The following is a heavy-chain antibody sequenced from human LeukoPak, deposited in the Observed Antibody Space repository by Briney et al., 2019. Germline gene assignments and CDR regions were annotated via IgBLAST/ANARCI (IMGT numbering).Heavy chain of an antibody. V-gene: IGHV1-18*01. CDR2: ISAYNGNT. CDR1: GGTFSSYA. D-gene: IGHD5-18*01. CDR3: ARATATPDAFDI. Sequence: GASVKVSCKASGGTFSSYAISWVRQAPGQGLEWMGWISAYNGNTNYAQKLQGRVTMTTDTSTSTAYMELRSLRSDDTAVYYCARATATPDAFDIWGQGAMVTVSS. J-gene: IGHJ3*02.